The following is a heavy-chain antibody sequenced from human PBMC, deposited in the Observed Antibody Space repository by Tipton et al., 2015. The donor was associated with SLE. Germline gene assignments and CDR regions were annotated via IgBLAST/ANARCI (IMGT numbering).Heavy chain of an antibody. J-gene: IGHJ4*02. Sequence: TLSLTCTVSGGSVSSYYWSWIRQPPGKGLEWIGYFSYSGSPNYNPSLKSRVTISVDTSKNQFSLKLTSVTAADTAVYYCARDRVVQWLEEGGAYFDYWGQGTLVHVSS. CDR3: ARDRVVQWLEEGGAYFDY. CDR2: FSYSGSP. CDR1: GGSVSSYY. D-gene: IGHD6-19*01. V-gene: IGHV4-59*02.